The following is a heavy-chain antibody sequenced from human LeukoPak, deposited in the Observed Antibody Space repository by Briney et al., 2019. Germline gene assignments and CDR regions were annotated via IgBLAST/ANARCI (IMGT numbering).Heavy chain of an antibody. CDR1: GYTFTDYY. CDR2: INPNSGGT. J-gene: IGHJ4*02. D-gene: IGHD2-15*01. V-gene: IGHV1-2*02. CDR3: ARDGGCSGGSCYSGGYGY. Sequence: ASVKVSCKASGYTFTDYYMHWVRQAPGQGLEWMGWINPNSGGTNYAQKFQGRVTMTRDTSISTAYMELSRLRSDDTAVYYCARDGGCSGGSCYSGGYGYWGQGTLVTVSS.